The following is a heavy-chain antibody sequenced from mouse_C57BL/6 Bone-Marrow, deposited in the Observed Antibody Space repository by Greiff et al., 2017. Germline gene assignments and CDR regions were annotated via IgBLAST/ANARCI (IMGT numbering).Heavy chain of an antibody. V-gene: IGHV1-15*01. Sequence: QVQLQQSGAELVRPGASVTLSCKASGYTFTDYEMHWVKQTPVHGLEWIGAIDPETGGTAYNQKFKGKAILTADKSSSTAYMELRSLTSAASAVFYCAGGTEVADYSELDYWGQGTPVTVSS. CDR2: IDPETGGT. J-gene: IGHJ4*01. CDR1: GYTFTDYE. CDR3: AGGTEVADYSELDY. D-gene: IGHD1-1*01.